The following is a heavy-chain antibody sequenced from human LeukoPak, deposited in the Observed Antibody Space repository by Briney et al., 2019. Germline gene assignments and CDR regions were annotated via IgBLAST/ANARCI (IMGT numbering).Heavy chain of an antibody. D-gene: IGHD4-17*01. CDR1: GGSFSGYY. Sequence: SETLSLTCAVYGGSFSGYYWSWIRQPPGKGLEWIGEINHSGSTNYNPSLKSRVTISVDTSKNQFSLKLSSVTAADTAVYYCAGTTVTTTPYYYYYYYMDVWGKGTTVTVSS. J-gene: IGHJ6*03. CDR2: INHSGST. CDR3: AGTTVTTTPYYYYYYYMDV. V-gene: IGHV4-34*01.